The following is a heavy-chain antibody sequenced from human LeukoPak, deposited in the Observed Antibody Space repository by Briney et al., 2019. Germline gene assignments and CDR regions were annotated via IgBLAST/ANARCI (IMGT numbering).Heavy chain of an antibody. Sequence: GGSRRLSCAASGFTFSSYAMHWFGKAPGKGLEWVAVISYDGSNKYYADSVKGRFTISRDSSNNTLYLQMNSLRSDDTAVYYCARHSGYDLQNDAFDIWGQGTMVTVSS. CDR3: ARHSGYDLQNDAFDI. J-gene: IGHJ3*02. CDR2: ISYDGSNK. CDR1: GFTFSSYA. D-gene: IGHD5-12*01. V-gene: IGHV3-30-3*01.